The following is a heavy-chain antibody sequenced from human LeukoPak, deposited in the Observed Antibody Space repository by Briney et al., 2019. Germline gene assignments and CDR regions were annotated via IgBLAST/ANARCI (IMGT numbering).Heavy chain of an antibody. J-gene: IGHJ4*02. Sequence: YPGGSLRLSCAASGFTFSSYAMSWVRQAPGKGLEWVSAISGSGGSTYYADSVKGRFTISRDNSKNTLYLQMNSLRAEDTAVYYRAKDFYEDIVGATPFDYWGQGTLVTVSS. V-gene: IGHV3-23*01. D-gene: IGHD1-26*01. CDR3: AKDFYEDIVGATPFDY. CDR2: ISGSGGST. CDR1: GFTFSSYA.